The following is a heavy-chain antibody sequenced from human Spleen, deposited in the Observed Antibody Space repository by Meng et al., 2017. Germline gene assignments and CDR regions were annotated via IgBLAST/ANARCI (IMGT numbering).Heavy chain of an antibody. D-gene: IGHD3-3*01. CDR1: GGSFSGYY. Sequence: QVQLQQWGAGLLKPSETLSLTCAVYGGSFSGYYWSWIRQPPGKGLEWIGDINHSGSTNYNPSLKSRVTISVGTSKNQFSLKLSSVTAADTAVYYCAVKDYTFWSGYSSYYWGQGTRVT. CDR3: AVKDYTFWSGYSSYY. CDR2: INHSGST. J-gene: IGHJ4*02. V-gene: IGHV4-34*01.